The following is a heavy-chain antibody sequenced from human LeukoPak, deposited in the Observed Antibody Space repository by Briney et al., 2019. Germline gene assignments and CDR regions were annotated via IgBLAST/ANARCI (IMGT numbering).Heavy chain of an antibody. D-gene: IGHD2-2*01. CDR2: ISSSSYI. V-gene: IGHV3-21*01. J-gene: IGHJ4*02. Sequence: GGSLRLSCAASGFTFSSYSMNWVRQAPGKGLEWASSISSSSYIYYADSVKGRFTISRDNAKNSLYLQMNSLRAEDTAVYYCAGAYCSSTSCKTFDYWGQGTLVTASS. CDR3: AGAYCSSTSCKTFDY. CDR1: GFTFSSYS.